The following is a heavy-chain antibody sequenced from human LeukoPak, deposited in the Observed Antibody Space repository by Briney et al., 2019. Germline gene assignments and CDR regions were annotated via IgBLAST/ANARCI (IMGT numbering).Heavy chain of an antibody. CDR3: ARERGDYSDSSGYYY. CDR2: IIPIFGTA. Sequence: ASVKVSCKASGGTFSSYAISWVRQAPGQGLEWMGGIIPIFGTANYAQKFQGGVTITTDESTSTAYMELSSLRSEDTAVYYCARERGDYSDSSGYYYWGQGTLVTVSS. CDR1: GGTFSSYA. D-gene: IGHD3-22*01. J-gene: IGHJ4*02. V-gene: IGHV1-69*05.